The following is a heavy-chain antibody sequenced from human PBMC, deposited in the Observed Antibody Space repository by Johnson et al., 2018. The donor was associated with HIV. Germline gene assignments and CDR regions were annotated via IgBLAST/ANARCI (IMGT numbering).Heavy chain of an antibody. V-gene: IGHV3-64*01. Sequence: VQLVESGGGLVQPGRSLRLSCAASGFTFDDYAMHWVRQAPGKGLEYVSAISSNGGSTYYANSVKGRFTISRDNSKNTLYLQMNSLRAEDTAVYYCASAEIAAAATGHDAFDILGQGTMVTVSS. J-gene: IGHJ3*02. CDR2: ISSNGGST. CDR1: GFTFDDYA. D-gene: IGHD6-13*01. CDR3: ASAEIAAAATGHDAFDI.